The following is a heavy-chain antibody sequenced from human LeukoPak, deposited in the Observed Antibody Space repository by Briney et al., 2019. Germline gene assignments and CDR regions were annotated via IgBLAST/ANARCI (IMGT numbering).Heavy chain of an antibody. D-gene: IGHD3-10*01. CDR2: FYTTGST. CDR3: ARDVYASETYYVGH. J-gene: IGHJ4*02. V-gene: IGHV4-61*02. Sequence: SETLSLTCTVSGGSLSSGAYYWSWIRQPAGKGLESIGRFYTTGSTNYNPSLKSRVTISVDTARNQFSLKLSSVTAADTAVYYCARDVYASETYYVGHWGQGILVTVSS. CDR1: GGSLSSGAYY.